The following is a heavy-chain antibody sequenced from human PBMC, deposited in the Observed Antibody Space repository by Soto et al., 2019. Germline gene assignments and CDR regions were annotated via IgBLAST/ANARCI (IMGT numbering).Heavy chain of an antibody. Sequence: SETLSLTCAVYGGSFSGYYWSWIRQPPGKGLEWIGEINHSGSTNYNPSLKSRVTISVDTSKNQFSLKLSSVTAADTAVYYCARGSRGYCSSTSCYGDRIWFDPWGQGTLVTVSS. V-gene: IGHV4-34*01. CDR1: GGSFSGYY. CDR2: INHSGST. J-gene: IGHJ5*02. CDR3: ARGSRGYCSSTSCYGDRIWFDP. D-gene: IGHD2-2*01.